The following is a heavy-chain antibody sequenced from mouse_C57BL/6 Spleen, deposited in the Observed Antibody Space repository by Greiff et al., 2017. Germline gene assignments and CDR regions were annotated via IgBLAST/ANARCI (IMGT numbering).Heavy chain of an antibody. D-gene: IGHD2-5*01. CDR3: VRDGGYSNPFDY. V-gene: IGHV10-3*01. CDR2: IRSKSSNYAT. J-gene: IGHJ2*01. Sequence: EVQGVESGGGLVQPKGSLKLSCAASGFTFNTYAMHWVRQAPGKGLEWVARIRSKSSNYATYYADSVKDRFTISRDDSQSMLYLQMNNLKTEDTAMYYCVRDGGYSNPFDYWGQGTTLTVSS. CDR1: GFTFNTYA.